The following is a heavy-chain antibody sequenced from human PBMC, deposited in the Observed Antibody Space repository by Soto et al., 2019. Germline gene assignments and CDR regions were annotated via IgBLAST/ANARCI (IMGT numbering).Heavy chain of an antibody. CDR3: ARESAKVGATTG. J-gene: IGHJ4*02. CDR2: IYHSGST. Sequence: SETLSLTCTVSGGSISSSSYYWGWVRQPPGKGLEWIGEIYHSGSTNYNPSLKSRVTISVDKSKNQFSLKLSSVTAADTAVYYCARESAKVGATTGWGQGTLVTVSS. CDR1: GGSISSSSYY. V-gene: IGHV4-39*07. D-gene: IGHD1-26*01.